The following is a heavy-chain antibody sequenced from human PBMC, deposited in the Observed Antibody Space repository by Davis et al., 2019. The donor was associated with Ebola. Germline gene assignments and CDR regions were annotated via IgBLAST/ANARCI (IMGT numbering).Heavy chain of an antibody. CDR1: GVTVSSNY. CDR3: ARAYSSSSRGYYYYGMDV. V-gene: IGHV3-53*01. J-gene: IGHJ6*02. CDR2: IYSGGST. Sequence: GESLKIPCAASGVTVSSNYIRWVRQAPGKGVEWVSVIYSGGSTYYADSVKGRFTISRDNSKNTLYLQMNSLRAEDTAVYYCARAYSSSSRGYYYYGMDVWGQGTTVTVSS. D-gene: IGHD6-6*01.